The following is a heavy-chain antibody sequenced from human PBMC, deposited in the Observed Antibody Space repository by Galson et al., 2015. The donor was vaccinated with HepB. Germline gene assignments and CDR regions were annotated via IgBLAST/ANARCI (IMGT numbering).Heavy chain of an antibody. V-gene: IGHV6-1*01. CDR2: TYYRSKWYN. D-gene: IGHD5-18*01. J-gene: IGHJ6*02. CDR1: GDSVSSNSAA. CDR3: ARARIQPWSGYYYYGMDV. Sequence: CAISGDSVSSNSAAWNWIRQSPSRGLEWLGRTYYRSKWYNDYAVSVKSRITINPDTSKNQFSLQLNSVTPEDTAVYYCARARIQPWSGYYYYGMDVWGQGTTVTVSS.